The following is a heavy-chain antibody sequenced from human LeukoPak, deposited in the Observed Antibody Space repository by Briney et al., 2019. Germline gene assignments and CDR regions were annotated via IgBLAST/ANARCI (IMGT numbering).Heavy chain of an antibody. D-gene: IGHD7-27*01. Sequence: SVKVSCKASGGTFSSYAISWVRQAPGQGLEWMGRIIPIFGTANYAQKFQGRVTITTDESTSTAYMELSSLRSEDTAVYYCARGVLRWGSEYYYYMDVWAKGPRSPSP. CDR2: IIPIFGTA. J-gene: IGHJ6*03. CDR3: ARGVLRWGSEYYYYMDV. V-gene: IGHV1-69*05. CDR1: GGTFSSYA.